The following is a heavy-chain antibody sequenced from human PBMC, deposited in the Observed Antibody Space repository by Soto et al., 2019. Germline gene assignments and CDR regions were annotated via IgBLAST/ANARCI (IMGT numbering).Heavy chain of an antibody. Sequence: QVQLVQPGAEVEPPGSSGKVSCQASGRPTRSYPLRWVRPSPGQGLEWLGNIVPMIGKVDYAQKFQGRVTITADKSTRTVYMELCSLRSEDTAVYFCALRTGNWNPLADWGQGTLVTVSS. V-gene: IGHV1-69*02. D-gene: IGHD1-1*01. J-gene: IGHJ4*02. CDR3: ALRTGNWNPLAD. CDR1: GRPTRSYP. CDR2: IVPMIGKV.